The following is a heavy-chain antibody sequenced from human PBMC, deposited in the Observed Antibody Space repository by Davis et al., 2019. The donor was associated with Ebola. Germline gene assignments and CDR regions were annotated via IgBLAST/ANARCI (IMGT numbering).Heavy chain of an antibody. CDR3: ARGASFGVITAAVDY. Sequence: GESLKISCKGSGYTFTNYWIGWVRQMPGKGLEWMGIIYPYDSDTRYSPSFEGQVTISADTIISTAYLQWSSLKASDTAMYYCARGASFGVITAAVDYWGQGTLVTVSS. CDR2: IYPYDSDT. D-gene: IGHD3-3*01. J-gene: IGHJ4*02. CDR1: GYTFTNYW. V-gene: IGHV5-51*01.